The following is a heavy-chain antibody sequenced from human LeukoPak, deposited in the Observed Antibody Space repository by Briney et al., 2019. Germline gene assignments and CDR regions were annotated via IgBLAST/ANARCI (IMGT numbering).Heavy chain of an antibody. J-gene: IGHJ1*01. CDR1: GFTFSSYS. V-gene: IGHV3-21*01. CDR2: ISSSSSYI. Sequence: PGGSLRLSCAASGFTFSSYSMNWVRQAPGKGLEWVSSISSSSSYIYYADSVKGRFTISRDNAKNSLYLQMNSLRAEDTAVYYCARDWPTIAAAGTIPEYFQHWGQGTLVTVSS. CDR3: ARDWPTIAAAGTIPEYFQH. D-gene: IGHD6-13*01.